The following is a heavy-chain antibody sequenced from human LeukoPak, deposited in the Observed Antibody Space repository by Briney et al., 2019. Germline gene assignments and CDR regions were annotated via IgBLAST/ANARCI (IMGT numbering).Heavy chain of an antibody. CDR3: ARAALYYYGSGSYSGDL. J-gene: IGHJ3*01. CDR2: ISTNNGNT. D-gene: IGHD3-10*01. Sequence: ASVKVSCKASGYTFTSYGFSWVRQAPGQGLEWMGWISTNNGNTNYAQNLQGRVTMTTDTSTSTAYMELRSLRSDDTAVSYCARAALYYYGSGSYSGDLWGQGTMVTVSS. CDR1: GYTFTSYG. V-gene: IGHV1-18*01.